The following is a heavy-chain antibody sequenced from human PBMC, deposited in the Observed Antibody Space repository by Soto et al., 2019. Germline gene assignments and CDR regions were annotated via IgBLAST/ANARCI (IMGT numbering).Heavy chain of an antibody. CDR2: IWYDGSNK. V-gene: IGHV3-33*01. CDR3: ARRVGRIAAAGLYYYYGMDV. D-gene: IGHD6-13*01. J-gene: IGHJ6*02. CDR1: GFTFSSYG. Sequence: GGSLRLSCAASGFTFSSYGMHWVRQAPGKRLEWVAVIWYDGSNKYYADSVKGRFTISRDNSKNTLYLQMNSLRAEDTAVYYCARRVGRIAAAGLYYYYGMDVWGQGTTVTVSS.